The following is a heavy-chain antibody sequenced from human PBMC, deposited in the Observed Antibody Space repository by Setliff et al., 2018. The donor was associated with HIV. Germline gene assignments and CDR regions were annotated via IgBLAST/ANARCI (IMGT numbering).Heavy chain of an antibody. CDR1: GASISSYS. Sequence: PSETLSLTCTVSGASISSYSWSWIRQSPGKRLEWIGYIHSYGSTDYNPSLESRVTISVDTSKNQLSLKLRSVAAADTAVYYCARGGYRDGYDYRGQGTLVTVSS. V-gene: IGHV4-59*01. CDR2: IHSYGST. J-gene: IGHJ4*02. D-gene: IGHD5-18*01. CDR3: ARGGYRDGYDY.